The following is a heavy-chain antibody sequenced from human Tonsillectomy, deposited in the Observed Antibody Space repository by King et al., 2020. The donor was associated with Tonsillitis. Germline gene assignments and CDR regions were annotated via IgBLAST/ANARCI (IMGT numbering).Heavy chain of an antibody. CDR3: AKGAGGPTERY. CDR2: ITGNGGDI. Sequence: VQLVESGGGLVQPGGSLRLSCAASGFTFRNFAMNWVRQAPGKGLEWVSGITGNGGDIHYADSVKGRFTISRDNSRNTLYLQMNSLRVEDTAIYYCAKGAGGPTERYWGQGTLVTVAS. D-gene: IGHD1-26*01. J-gene: IGHJ4*02. V-gene: IGHV3-23*04. CDR1: GFTFRNFA.